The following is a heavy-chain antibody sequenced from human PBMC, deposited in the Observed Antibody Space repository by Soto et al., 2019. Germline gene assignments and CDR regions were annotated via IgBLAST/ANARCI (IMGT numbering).Heavy chain of an antibody. J-gene: IGHJ4*02. CDR1: GYSFTDYW. Sequence: PGDSLKISCKSSGYSFTDYWIGWLRQMPGKGLVWMGIIYPGDSDARYSPSFQCQVTISVETSINTAFLRWNSLPASDTAMYYCARQAYYNILSGYFYYFEYWGQGSMVTVSS. D-gene: IGHD3-9*01. CDR2: IYPGDSDA. V-gene: IGHV5-51*01. CDR3: ARQAYYNILSGYFYYFEY.